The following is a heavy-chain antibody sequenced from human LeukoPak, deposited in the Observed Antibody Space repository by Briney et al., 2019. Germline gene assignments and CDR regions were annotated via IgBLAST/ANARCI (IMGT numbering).Heavy chain of an antibody. J-gene: IGHJ4*02. Sequence: SETLSLTCSVSGGSISPYYWTWVRQPPRKGLQYIGYTSHSGSANYDPSLKSRVTISVDTSKNQFSLKLTSVTAADTAVYYCARTTSSSWAFDYWGQGTLVTVSS. CDR3: ARTTSSSWAFDY. D-gene: IGHD2-2*01. V-gene: IGHV4-59*12. CDR2: TSHSGSA. CDR1: GGSISPYY.